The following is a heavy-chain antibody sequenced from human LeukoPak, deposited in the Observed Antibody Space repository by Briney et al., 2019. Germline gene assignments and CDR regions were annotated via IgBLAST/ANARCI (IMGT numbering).Heavy chain of an antibody. V-gene: IGHV4-59*08. CDR2: IYYSGST. D-gene: IGHD1-1*01. CDR1: GGSISSYY. J-gene: IGHJ5*02. CDR3: ARQLERPGWFDP. Sequence: PSETLSLTCTVSGGSISSYYWSWIRQPPGKGLEWIGYIYYSGSTNYNPSLKSRVTISVDTPKNQFSLKLSSVTAADTAVYYCARQLERPGWFDPWGQGTLVTVSS.